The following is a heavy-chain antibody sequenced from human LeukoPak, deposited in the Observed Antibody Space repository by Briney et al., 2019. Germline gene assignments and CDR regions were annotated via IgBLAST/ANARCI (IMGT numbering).Heavy chain of an antibody. CDR1: GGTFISRYA. CDR2: IIPISDTP. CDR3: ARSLVGVTYYFDY. D-gene: IGHD2-15*01. J-gene: IGHJ4*02. V-gene: IGHV1-69*05. Sequence: GASVKVSCKASGGTFISRYAINWVRQAPGQGVEWMGRIIPISDTPNYAQKFQGRVTITTDESTSTAYMELSRLRSDDTAVYYCARSLVGVTYYFDYWGQGTLVTVSS.